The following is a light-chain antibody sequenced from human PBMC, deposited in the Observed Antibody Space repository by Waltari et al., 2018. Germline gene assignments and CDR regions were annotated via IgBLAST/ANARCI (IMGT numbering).Light chain of an antibody. J-gene: IGKJ4*01. CDR3: QQRYNWPLT. V-gene: IGKV3-11*01. CDR1: HSVSNL. Sequence: EIVLTQSPATLSLSPGERATLPCRASHSVSNLLAWYQQRPGQSPRLLIYDTSYRAPGIPGRFSGSGCGADFTLTISGLEPEDFAVYYCQQRYNWPLTFGGGTRVEV. CDR2: DTS.